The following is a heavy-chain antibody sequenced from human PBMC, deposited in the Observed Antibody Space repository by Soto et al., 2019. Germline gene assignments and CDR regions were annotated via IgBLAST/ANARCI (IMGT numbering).Heavy chain of an antibody. CDR1: GYTFTNYD. J-gene: IGHJ5*02. Sequence: QVQLVQSGAEVKKPGASVKVSCKASGYTFTNYDIHWVRQATGQGLEWMGWMNPDSGNTGQSKQXXGXXTMPRATSITIAYLEMSSLSPEDQAVYYCARGRFRRAWFYPWGQGTLVTVSS. D-gene: IGHD3-16*01. CDR3: ARGRFRRAWFYP. V-gene: IGHV1-8*01. CDR2: MNPDSGNT.